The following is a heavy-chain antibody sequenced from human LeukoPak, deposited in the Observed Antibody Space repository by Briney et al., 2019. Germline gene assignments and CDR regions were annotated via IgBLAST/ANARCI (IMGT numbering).Heavy chain of an antibody. V-gene: IGHV1-2*02. D-gene: IGHD6-19*01. CDR1: GYTFTGCY. CDR2: INPNSGGT. CDR3: ARADFGWYYFDY. Sequence: ASVKVSCKASGYTFTGCYMHWVRQAPGQGLEWMGWINPNSGGTNYAQKFQGRVTMTRDTSISTAYMELSRLRSDDTAVYYCARADFGWYYFDYWGQGTLVTVSS. J-gene: IGHJ4*02.